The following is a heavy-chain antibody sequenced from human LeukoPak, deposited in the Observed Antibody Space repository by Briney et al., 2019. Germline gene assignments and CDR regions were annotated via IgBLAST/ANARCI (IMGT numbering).Heavy chain of an antibody. CDR2: IYTSGST. CDR3: ARDPSLGYCSSTSCYYLSWYFDL. V-gene: IGHV4-4*07. Sequence: PSETLSLTCTVSGVSISSYYWSWIRQPAGKGLEWIGRIYTSGSTNYNPSLKSRVTMSVDTSKNQFSLKLSSVTAADTAVYYCARDPSLGYCSSTSCYYLSWYFDLWGRGTLVTVSS. CDR1: GVSISSYY. D-gene: IGHD2-2*01. J-gene: IGHJ2*01.